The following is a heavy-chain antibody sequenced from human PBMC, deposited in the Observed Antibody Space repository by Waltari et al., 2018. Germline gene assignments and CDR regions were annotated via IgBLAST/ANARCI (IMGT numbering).Heavy chain of an antibody. V-gene: IGHV3-23*01. CDR1: GFIFSSYA. CDR3: ARDQFGLAAVRALLS. J-gene: IGHJ4*02. CDR2: MSYNGGTT. Sequence: EVQLLESGGDLVQPGGSLRLSCTVSGFIFSSYAMTWVRPAPGKGRGWVTGMSYNGGTTYYADSVKARFTITRDNSRNTLFLQMNSLRAEDTAVYYCARDQFGLAAVRALLSWGRGTLVTVSS. D-gene: IGHD6-13*01.